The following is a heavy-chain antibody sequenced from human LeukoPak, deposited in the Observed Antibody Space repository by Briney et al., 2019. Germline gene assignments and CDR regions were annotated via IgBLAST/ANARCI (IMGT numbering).Heavy chain of an antibody. J-gene: IGHJ3*02. V-gene: IGHV1-18*04. CDR2: ISAYNGNT. D-gene: IGHD6-19*01. Sequence: GASVKVSCKASGYTFTSYYMHWVRQAHGQGLEWMGWISAYNGNTNYAQKLQGRVTMTTDTSTSTAYMELRSLRSDDTAVYYCAIARSTSGYSSGQENHGQDAFDIWGQGTMVTVSS. CDR1: GYTFTSYY. CDR3: AIARSTSGYSSGQENHGQDAFDI.